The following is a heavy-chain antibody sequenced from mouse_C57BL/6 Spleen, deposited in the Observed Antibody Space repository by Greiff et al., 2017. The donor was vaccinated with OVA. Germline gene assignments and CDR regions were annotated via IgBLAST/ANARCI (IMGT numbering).Heavy chain of an antibody. CDR3: ARDQGYYYAMDY. CDR2: ISDGGSFT. V-gene: IGHV5-4*01. D-gene: IGHD3-2*02. J-gene: IGHJ4*01. Sequence: EVMLVESGGGLVKPGGSLKLSCAASGFTFSSYAMSWVRQTPEKRLEWVATISDGGSFTYYPDNVKGRFTISRDNAKNNLYLQLSHLQSEDTAMYYCARDQGYYYAMDYWGQGTSVTVSS. CDR1: GFTFSSYA.